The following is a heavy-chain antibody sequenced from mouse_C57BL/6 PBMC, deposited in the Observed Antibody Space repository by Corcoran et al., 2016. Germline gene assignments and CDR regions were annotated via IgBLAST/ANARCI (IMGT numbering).Heavy chain of an antibody. CDR3: VCPYYYGSSYGNYAMDY. Sequence: QIQLVQSGPELKKPGETVMISCKASGETFTEYSKHRGKQAAGKGFKWMGRIYTDTGETTYAEEFKGRFAFSLETSASTAYLQINTLKNEDTATYFSVCPYYYGSSYGNYAMDYWGQGTSVTVSS. D-gene: IGHD1-1*01. CDR2: IYTDTGET. CDR1: GETFTEYS. V-gene: IGHV9-1*01. J-gene: IGHJ4*01.